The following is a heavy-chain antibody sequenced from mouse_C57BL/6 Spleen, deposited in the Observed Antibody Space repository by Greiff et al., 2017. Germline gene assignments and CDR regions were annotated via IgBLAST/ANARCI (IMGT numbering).Heavy chain of an antibody. CDR1: GFTFSDYY. D-gene: IGHD1-1*01. V-gene: IGHV5-16*01. Sequence: DVKLVESEGGLVQPGSSMKLSCTASGFTFSDYYMAWVRQVPEKGLEWVANINYDGSSTYYLDSLKSRFIISRDNAKNILYLQMSSLKSEDTATYYCAQGRYYYGSSPWFAYWGQGTLVTVSA. CDR3: AQGRYYYGSSPWFAY. J-gene: IGHJ3*01. CDR2: INYDGSST.